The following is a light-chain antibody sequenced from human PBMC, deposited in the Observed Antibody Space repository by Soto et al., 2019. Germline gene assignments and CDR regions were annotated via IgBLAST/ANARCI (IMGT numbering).Light chain of an antibody. CDR3: QQGSEWPRGVT. CDR1: QSVSSY. CDR2: DAS. Sequence: EIVLTQSPATLSLSPGERATLSCRASQSVSSYLVWYQQKPGQAPRLLTYDASNRVTGIPARFSGSGSGTDFTLTISSLEPEDSAVYYCQQGSEWPRGVTFGQGTRLEIK. V-gene: IGKV3-11*01. J-gene: IGKJ5*01.